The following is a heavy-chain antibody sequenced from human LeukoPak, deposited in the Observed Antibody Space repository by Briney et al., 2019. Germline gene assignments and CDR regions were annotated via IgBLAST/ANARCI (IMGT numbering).Heavy chain of an antibody. J-gene: IGHJ4*02. V-gene: IGHV4-34*01. CDR2: INHTGST. Sequence: PSETLSLTCGVYGGPFSGNYWSWIRQPPGKGPEWIGEINHTGSTKYNPSLKSRVTISVDTSKNQFSLNLSSVTAADTAVYYCVRGRAIFGVVTPFDFWGQGTLVTVSS. CDR3: VRGRAIFGVVTPFDF. CDR1: GGPFSGNY. D-gene: IGHD3-3*01.